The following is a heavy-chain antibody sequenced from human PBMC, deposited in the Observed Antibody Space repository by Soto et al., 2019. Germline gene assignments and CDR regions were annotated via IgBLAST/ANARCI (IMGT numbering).Heavy chain of an antibody. Sequence: SETLSLTCAVYGGSFSGYYWSWIRQPPGKGLEWIGEINHSGSTNYNPSLKSRVTISVDTSKNQFSLKLSSVTAADTAVYYCARGHRGQESSFDYWGQGTLVTVSS. CDR3: ARGHRGQESSFDY. CDR2: INHSGST. J-gene: IGHJ4*02. CDR1: GGSFSGYY. V-gene: IGHV4-34*01.